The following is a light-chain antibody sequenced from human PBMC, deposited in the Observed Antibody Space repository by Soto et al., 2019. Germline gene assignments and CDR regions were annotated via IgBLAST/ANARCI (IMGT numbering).Light chain of an antibody. CDR2: TNN. CDR3: AAWDDTLNSQV. CDR1: SSNIGGNP. J-gene: IGLJ1*01. Sequence: QSVLTQPPSASATPGQRVTISCSGSSSNIGGNPVNWYQQLPGTAPKLLIYTNNQRPSGVPDRFSGSKSGTSASLAISGLQSDDEADYYCAAWDDTLNSQVFGTGTKLTVL. V-gene: IGLV1-44*01.